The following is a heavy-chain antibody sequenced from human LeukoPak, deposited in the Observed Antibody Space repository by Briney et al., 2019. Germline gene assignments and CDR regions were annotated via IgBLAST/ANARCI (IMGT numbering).Heavy chain of an antibody. CDR3: ARVWTTVTTSAFDI. Sequence: SETLSLTCTVSGGSISSYYWSWIRQPPGKGLEWIGYIYYSGGTNYNPSLKSRVTISVDTSKNQFSLKLSSVTAADTAVYYCARVWTTVTTSAFDIWGQGTMATVSS. CDR1: GGSISSYY. D-gene: IGHD4-17*01. CDR2: IYYSGGT. V-gene: IGHV4-59*08. J-gene: IGHJ3*02.